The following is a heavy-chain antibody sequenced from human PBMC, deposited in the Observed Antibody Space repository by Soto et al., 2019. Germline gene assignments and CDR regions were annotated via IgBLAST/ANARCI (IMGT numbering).Heavy chain of an antibody. CDR1: GFTFSSYA. J-gene: IGHJ5*02. CDR2: ISYDGSNK. D-gene: IGHD2-15*01. CDR3: AREYGGNNNWFDP. V-gene: IGHV3-30-3*01. Sequence: QVQLVESGGGVVQPGRSLRLSCAASGFTFSSYAMHWVRQAPGKGLEWVAVISYDGSNKYYADSVKGRFTISRDNSKNTLYLQMNSLRAEDTAAYYCAREYGGNNNWFDPWGQGTLVTVSS.